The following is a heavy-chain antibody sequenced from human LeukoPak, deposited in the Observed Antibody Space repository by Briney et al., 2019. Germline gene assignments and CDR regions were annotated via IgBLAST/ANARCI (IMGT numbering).Heavy chain of an antibody. J-gene: IGHJ4*02. Sequence: VGSLRLSCAASGFTFSSYWMSWVRQAPGKGLEWVANIKQDGSEKYYVDSVKGRFTISRDNAKNSLYLQMNSLRAEDTAVYYCARDPHYGSGSYGYFDYWGQGTLVTVSS. V-gene: IGHV3-7*01. CDR3: ARDPHYGSGSYGYFDY. D-gene: IGHD3-10*01. CDR1: GFTFSSYW. CDR2: IKQDGSEK.